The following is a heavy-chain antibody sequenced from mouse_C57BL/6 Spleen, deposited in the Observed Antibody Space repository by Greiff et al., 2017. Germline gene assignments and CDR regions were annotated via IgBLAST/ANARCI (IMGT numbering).Heavy chain of an antibody. CDR2: IWGVGST. CDR3: ASESQLARFAY. V-gene: IGHV2-6*01. J-gene: IGHJ3*01. D-gene: IGHD1-1*01. CDR1: GFSLTSYG. Sequence: VKLVESGPGLVAPSQSLSITCTVSGFSLTSYGVDWVRQSPGKGLEWLGVIWGVGSTNYNSALKSRLSISKDNSKSQVFLKMNSLQTDDTAMYYCASESQLARFAYWGQGTLVTVSA.